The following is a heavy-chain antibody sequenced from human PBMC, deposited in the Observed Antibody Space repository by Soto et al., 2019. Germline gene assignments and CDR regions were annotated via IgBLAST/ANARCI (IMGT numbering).Heavy chain of an antibody. Sequence: EVQLLESGGGLVQPGGSLRLSCAASRFTFSNYAMNWVRQAPGKGLEWVSTISGRGVDTYYVDSVKGRFTISRDNSRNTLYLPMNSLRADDTAIYYCARRTDAPYYFDSWGQGALVTVSS. V-gene: IGHV3-23*01. CDR3: ARRTDAPYYFDS. D-gene: IGHD2-2*01. CDR1: RFTFSNYA. CDR2: ISGRGVDT. J-gene: IGHJ4*02.